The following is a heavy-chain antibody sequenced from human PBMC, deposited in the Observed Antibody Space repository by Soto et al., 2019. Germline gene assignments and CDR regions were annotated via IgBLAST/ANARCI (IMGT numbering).Heavy chain of an antibody. CDR3: ARLYYYDSSGYYETAYYFDY. V-gene: IGHV1-18*01. D-gene: IGHD3-22*01. Sequence: ASVKVSCKASGYTFTSYGISWVRQAPGQGLEWMGWISAYNGNTNYAQKLQGRVTMTTDTSTSTAYMELRSLRSDDTAVYYCARLYYYDSSGYYETAYYFDYWGQGTMVTVSS. J-gene: IGHJ4*02. CDR1: GYTFTSYG. CDR2: ISAYNGNT.